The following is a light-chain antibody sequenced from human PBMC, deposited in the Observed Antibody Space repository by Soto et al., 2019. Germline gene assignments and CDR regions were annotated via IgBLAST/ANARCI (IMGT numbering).Light chain of an antibody. J-gene: IGKJ1*01. CDR2: WAS. CDR1: QTVLYSSNNKDY. CDR3: HQYYSTPRT. V-gene: IGKV4-1*01. Sequence: IVMTQSPDSLAVSLAESATINCKSSQTVLYSSNNKDYLTWYQQKPGQPPNLLIYWASTREFGVPDRFSGSGSGTDFTLTISSLQAEDVAVYYCHQYYSTPRTFGHGTKVDIK.